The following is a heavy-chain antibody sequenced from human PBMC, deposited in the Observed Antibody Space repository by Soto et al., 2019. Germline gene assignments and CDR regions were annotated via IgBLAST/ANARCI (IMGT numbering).Heavy chain of an antibody. J-gene: IGHJ5*02. CDR3: ARGPPWWAIDSSGSDNWFDP. V-gene: IGHV4-34*01. Sequence: SETLSLTCAVYGGSFSGYYWSWIRQPPGKGLEWIGEINHSGSTNYNPSLKSRVTTSVDTSKNQFSLKLSSVTAADTAVYYCARGPPWWAIDSSGSDNWFDPWGREPWSPSPQ. D-gene: IGHD3-22*01. CDR1: GGSFSGYY. CDR2: INHSGST.